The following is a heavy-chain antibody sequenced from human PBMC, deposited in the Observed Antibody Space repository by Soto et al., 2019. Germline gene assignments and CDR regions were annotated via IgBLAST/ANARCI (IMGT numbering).Heavy chain of an antibody. CDR1: GGTFSSYA. Sequence: SVKVSSKASGGTFSSYAISWVRQAPGQGLEWMGGIIPIFGTANYAQTFQGRVTITADESTSTASLELSSLRSEGTAGYYCARLDGWGQGTTITVSS. J-gene: IGHJ6*02. CDR3: ARLDG. CDR2: IIPIFGTA. V-gene: IGHV1-69*13.